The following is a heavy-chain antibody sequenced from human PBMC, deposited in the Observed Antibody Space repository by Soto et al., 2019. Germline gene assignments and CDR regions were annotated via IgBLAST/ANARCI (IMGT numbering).Heavy chain of an antibody. J-gene: IGHJ6*02. CDR3: ARSPVIVATGGEDYYYGMDV. D-gene: IGHD5-12*01. CDR1: GGTFSSYA. CDR2: IIPIFGTA. Sequence: QVQLVQSGAEVKKPGSSVKVSYKASGGTFSSYAISWVRQAPGQGLEWMGGIIPIFGTANYAQKFQGRVTITADESTSTAYMELSSLRSEDTAVYYCARSPVIVATGGEDYYYGMDVWGQGTTVTVSS. V-gene: IGHV1-69*01.